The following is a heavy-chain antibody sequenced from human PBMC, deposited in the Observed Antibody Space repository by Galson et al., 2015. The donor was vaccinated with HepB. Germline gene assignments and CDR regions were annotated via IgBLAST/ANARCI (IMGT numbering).Heavy chain of an antibody. J-gene: IGHJ6*02. V-gene: IGHV3-30*18. Sequence: SLRLSCAASGFNFRNYGMYWVRQAPGKGLEWVAVIAYDGSKRYYRDSVKGRFTISRDNPKNTLYLEMNSLRPEDTALYYCAEVDTIYGVDSFYGMHVWGQGSTVIVSS. CDR1: GFNFRNYG. CDR3: AEVDTIYGVDSFYGMHV. CDR2: IAYDGSKR. D-gene: IGHD3-3*01.